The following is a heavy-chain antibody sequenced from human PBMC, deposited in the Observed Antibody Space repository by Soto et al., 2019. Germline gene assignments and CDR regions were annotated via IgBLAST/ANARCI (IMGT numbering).Heavy chain of an antibody. CDR3: ARGPLAVAPRGYYYYGMDV. J-gene: IGHJ6*02. CDR2: INHSGST. CDR1: GGSFSGYY. D-gene: IGHD6-19*01. Sequence: SETLSLTCAVYGGSFSGYYWSWIRQPPGKGLEWIGEINHSGSTNYNPSLKSRVTISVDTSKNQFSLKLSSVTAADTAVYYCARGPLAVAPRGYYYYGMDVWGQGTTVTVSS. V-gene: IGHV4-34*01.